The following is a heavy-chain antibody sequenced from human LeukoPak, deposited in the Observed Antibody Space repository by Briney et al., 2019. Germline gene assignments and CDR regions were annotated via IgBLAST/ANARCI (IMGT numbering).Heavy chain of an antibody. D-gene: IGHD6-13*01. J-gene: IGHJ6*03. V-gene: IGHV4-61*01. CDR2: IYYSGGT. CDR1: GGSISSSYY. CDR3: ARGQGIAAAGTNYYYYMDV. Sequence: SETLSLTCAVSGGSISSSYYWSWIRQPPGKGLEWIGYIYYSGGTNYNPSLKSRVTISVDTSKNQFSLKLSSVTAADTAVYYCARGQGIAAAGTNYYYYMDVWGKGTTVTISS.